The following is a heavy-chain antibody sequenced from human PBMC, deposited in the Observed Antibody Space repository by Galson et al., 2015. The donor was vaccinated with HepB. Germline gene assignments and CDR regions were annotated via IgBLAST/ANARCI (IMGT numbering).Heavy chain of an antibody. Sequence: TLSLTCTVSGGSISSGDYYWSWIRQHPGKGLEWIGYIYYSGSTYYNPSLKSRISISVDTSKNQFSLKVSSVTAADTAVYYCARVLIPGSHFYFDYWGQGTLVTVSS. CDR3: ARVLIPGSHFYFDY. V-gene: IGHV4-31*03. CDR2: IYYSGST. J-gene: IGHJ4*02. D-gene: IGHD1-26*01. CDR1: GGSISSGDYY.